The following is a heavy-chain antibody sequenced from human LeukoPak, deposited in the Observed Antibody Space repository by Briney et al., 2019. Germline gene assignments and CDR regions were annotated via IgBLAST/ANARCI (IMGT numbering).Heavy chain of an antibody. J-gene: IGHJ3*02. D-gene: IGHD3-22*01. CDR3: ARWSEYYYDSSGYQGDAFDI. V-gene: IGHV4-39*07. CDR1: GGSISSSSYY. Sequence: SEILSLTCTVSGGSISSSSYYWGWIRQPPGKGLEWIGSIYYSGSTYYNPSLKSRVTISVDTSKNQFSLKLSSVTAADTAVYYCARWSEYYYDSSGYQGDAFDIWGQGTMVTVSS. CDR2: IYYSGST.